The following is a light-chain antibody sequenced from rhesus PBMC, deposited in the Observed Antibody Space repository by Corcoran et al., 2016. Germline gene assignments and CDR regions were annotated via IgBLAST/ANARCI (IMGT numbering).Light chain of an antibody. V-gene: IGKV1-22*01. J-gene: IGKJ2*01. CDR2: KAS. CDR1: QSISSW. Sequence: DIQMTQSPSSLSASVGDTVTITCRASQSISSWLAWYQQKPGKAPKLLIYKASSLQSGVPSRFSGSGSGRDFPLTISSLHSEDFATYYCQQYDSSPYSFGQGTKVEIK. CDR3: QQYDSSPYS.